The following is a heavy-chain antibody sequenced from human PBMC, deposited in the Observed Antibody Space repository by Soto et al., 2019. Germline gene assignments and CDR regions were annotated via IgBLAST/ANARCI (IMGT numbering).Heavy chain of an antibody. CDR1: GFTFSRHT. J-gene: IGHJ3*02. CDR2: ISSTGSTI. D-gene: IGHD4-17*01. CDR3: ASDGVGAFPGDPFEM. V-gene: IGHV3-48*02. Sequence: DVQLVESGGGLVQPGGSLRLSCAASGFTFSRHTMDWVRQAPGKGLEWVAYISSTGSTIYYADSVKGRFTISRDNDNNSLYLQIDSLRDEDTAMYYCASDGVGAFPGDPFEMWGQGTMVTVSA.